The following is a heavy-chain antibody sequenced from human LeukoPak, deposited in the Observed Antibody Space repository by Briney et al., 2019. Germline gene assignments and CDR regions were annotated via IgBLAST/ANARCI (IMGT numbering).Heavy chain of an antibody. V-gene: IGHV1-24*01. CDR1: GYTLTELS. Sequence: ASVKVSCKVSGYTLTELSMHWVRQAPGKGLEWMGGFDPEDGETIYAQKFQGRVTMTEDTSTDTAYMEVSSLRSEDTAVYYCAPAPVVAANAGLDYWGQGTLVTVSS. J-gene: IGHJ4*02. D-gene: IGHD2-15*01. CDR2: FDPEDGET. CDR3: APAPVVAANAGLDY.